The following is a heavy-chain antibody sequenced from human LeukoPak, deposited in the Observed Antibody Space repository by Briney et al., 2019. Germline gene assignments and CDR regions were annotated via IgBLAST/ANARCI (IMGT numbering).Heavy chain of an antibody. D-gene: IGHD2-2*01. CDR3: TRDEGYCSSASCSAELDY. V-gene: IGHV1-2*02. J-gene: IGHJ4*02. CDR1: GYTFTGYY. Sequence: ASVKVSCKASGYTFTGYYMHWVRQAPGQGLEWMGWINPNSGGTIYAEKFQGRVTMTRDTSISTAYMELSRLRSDDTAVYYCTRDEGYCSSASCSAELDYWGQGTLVTVSS. CDR2: INPNSGGT.